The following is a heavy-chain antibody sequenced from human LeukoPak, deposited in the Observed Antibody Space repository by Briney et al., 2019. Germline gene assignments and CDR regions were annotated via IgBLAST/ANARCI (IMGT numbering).Heavy chain of an antibody. CDR2: ISYSGST. CDR3: ARAGWDGYNFLPDY. V-gene: IGHV4-59*01. Sequence: SETLSLTCTVSGGSISGYYWSWIRQPPGKGLEWIGYISYSGSTNYNPSLKSRVSISVDTSKNQFSLNLTSVIAADTAVYYCARAGWDGYNFLPDYWGQGTLVTVSS. CDR1: GGSISGYY. D-gene: IGHD5-24*01. J-gene: IGHJ4*02.